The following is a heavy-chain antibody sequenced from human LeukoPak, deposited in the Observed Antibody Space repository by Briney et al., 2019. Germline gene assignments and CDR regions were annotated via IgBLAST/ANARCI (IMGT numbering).Heavy chain of an antibody. CDR1: GYTFTSYG. J-gene: IGHJ4*02. CDR3: ARDPAGTLDY. Sequence: ASVTVSCKASGYTFTSYGISWVRQAPGQGLEGMGWISAYNGNTNYAQKLQRRLTITTDTSTSTAYMELRSLRSDDTAVYYCARDPAGTLDYWGQGTLGTVS. CDR2: ISAYNGNT. D-gene: IGHD1-1*01. V-gene: IGHV1-18*01.